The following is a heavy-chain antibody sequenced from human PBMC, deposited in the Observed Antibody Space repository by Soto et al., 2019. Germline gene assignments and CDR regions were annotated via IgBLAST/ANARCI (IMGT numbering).Heavy chain of an antibody. V-gene: IGHV3-74*03. CDR1: GFSLSPYW. Sequence: GGSLRLSCAASGFSLSPYWMHWVRQAPGRGLEWVSRLSSDGFGAAYADSVKGRFFISRDIARNTLYLQMNSLRAEDTAVYYCARDLRQLGNIYYYYGMDVWGQGTTVTSP. CDR3: ARDLRQLGNIYYYYGMDV. CDR2: LSSDGFGA. J-gene: IGHJ6*02. D-gene: IGHD6-13*01.